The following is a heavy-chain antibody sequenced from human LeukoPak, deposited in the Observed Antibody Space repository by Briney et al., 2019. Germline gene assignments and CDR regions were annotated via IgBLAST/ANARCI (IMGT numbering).Heavy chain of an antibody. D-gene: IGHD3-10*01. CDR3: ARHRAKRLNDAFEI. CDR2: IYHSGRST. V-gene: IGHV4-39*01. J-gene: IGHJ3*02. CDR1: GGSISGSYYY. Sequence: PSETLSLTCTVCGGSISGSYYYGGGMRHPPGEGLEWIGTIYHSGRSTFYNPSLKSRVAMSVDTSKNNFSLNLPSVTAADTAIYYCARHRAKRLNDAFEIWGQGTVVSVSS.